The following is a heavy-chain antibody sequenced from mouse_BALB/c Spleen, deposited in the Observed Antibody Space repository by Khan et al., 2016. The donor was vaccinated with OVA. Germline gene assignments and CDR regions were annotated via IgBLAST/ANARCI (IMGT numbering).Heavy chain of an antibody. CDR3: ERAITTAEDDYYAMDY. Sequence: EVELVESGGDLVKPGGSLKLSCAASGFTFSSYGMSWVRQTPDKRLEWVATISSGGHYTYFPDSVRGRFTISRDNAKNTLYLQMSSLKSEDTAMYYCERAITTAEDDYYAMDYWGQGTSVTVSA. CDR2: ISSGGHYT. D-gene: IGHD1-2*01. J-gene: IGHJ4*01. CDR1: GFTFSSYG. V-gene: IGHV5-6*01.